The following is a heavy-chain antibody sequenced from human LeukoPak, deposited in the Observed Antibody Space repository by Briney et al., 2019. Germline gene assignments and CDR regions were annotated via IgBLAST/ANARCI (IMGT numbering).Heavy chain of an antibody. V-gene: IGHV4-34*01. Sequence: SETLSLTCAVYGGSFSGYYWSWIRQPPGKGLEWIGGINHSGSTNYNPSLKSRVTISVDTSKNQFSLKLSSVTAADTAVYYCAIHIVVVPAAKKKNWFDPWGPGTLVTVSS. D-gene: IGHD2-2*01. CDR2: INHSGST. J-gene: IGHJ5*02. CDR3: AIHIVVVPAAKKKNWFDP. CDR1: GGSFSGYY.